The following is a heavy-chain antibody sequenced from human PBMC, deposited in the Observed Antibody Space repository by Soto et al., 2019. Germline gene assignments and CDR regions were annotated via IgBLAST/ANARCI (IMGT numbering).Heavy chain of an antibody. CDR2: INPSGGST. J-gene: IGHJ5*01. CDR1: EYMFTDYY. CDR3: ATAAYSTSWYDF. D-gene: IGHD2-2*01. Sequence: QVQLVQSGAEVQKPGASVKLSCKSSEYMFTDYYIHWVRQAPGQGLEWMGLINPSGGSTKYAQQFQVRVTMTRDTSTSTVYMELSSLRSDDTAVYYCATAAYSTSWYDFWGQGTLVTVSS. V-gene: IGHV1-46*01.